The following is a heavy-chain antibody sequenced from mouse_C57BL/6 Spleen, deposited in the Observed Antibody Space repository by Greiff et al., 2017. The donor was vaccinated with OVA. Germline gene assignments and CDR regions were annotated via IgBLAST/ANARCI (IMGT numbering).Heavy chain of an antibody. D-gene: IGHD1-1*01. CDR3: ARFSYGSSYWYFDV. J-gene: IGHJ1*03. CDR2: INPSNGGN. CDR1: GYTFTSYW. Sequence: QVQLKQPGTDLVKPGASVKLSCKASGYTFTSYWMHWVKQRPGQGLEWIGNINPSNGGNNYNEKFKSKATLTVDKSSSTAYMQLSSLTSEDSAVYYCARFSYGSSYWYFDVWGTGTTVTVSS. V-gene: IGHV1-53*01.